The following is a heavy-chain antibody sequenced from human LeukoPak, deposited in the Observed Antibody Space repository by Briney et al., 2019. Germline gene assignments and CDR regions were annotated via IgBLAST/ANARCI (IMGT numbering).Heavy chain of an antibody. CDR3: ARDEPVVGATRAFDI. J-gene: IGHJ3*02. CDR1: GGSLSSYY. V-gene: IGHV4-59*01. D-gene: IGHD1-26*01. CDR2: IYYSGST. Sequence: PSETLSLTCTVSGGSLSSYYWSWIRQPPGKGLEWIGYIYYSGSTNYNPSLKSRVTISVDTSKNQFSLKLSSVTAADTAVYYCARDEPVVGATRAFDIWGQGTMVTVSS.